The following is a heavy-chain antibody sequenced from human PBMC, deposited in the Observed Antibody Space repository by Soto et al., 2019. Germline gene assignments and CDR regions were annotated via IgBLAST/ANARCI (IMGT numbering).Heavy chain of an antibody. CDR2: IYYSGST. CDR3: ARGIAVAGTQRGDAFHI. V-gene: IGHV4-59*01. CDR1: GGSISSYY. J-gene: IGHJ3*02. D-gene: IGHD6-19*01. Sequence: QVQLQESGPGLVKPSETLSLTCTVSGGSISSYYWSWIRQPPGKGLEWIGYIYYSGSTNYNPSLKSPVTISEDTSKNQFSLNQSSVTAADTAVYFWARGIAVAGTQRGDAFHIWGQGTMVTVSS.